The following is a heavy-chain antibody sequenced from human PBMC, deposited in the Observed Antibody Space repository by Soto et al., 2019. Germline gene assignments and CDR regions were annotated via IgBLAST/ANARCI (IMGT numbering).Heavy chain of an antibody. D-gene: IGHD3-9*01. V-gene: IGHV1-18*01. CDR2: ISAYNGNT. Sequence: QVPLVQSGAEVKKPGASVKVSCKASGYTFTSYGISWVRQAPGQGLEWMGWISAYNGNTNYAQKLQGRVTMTTDTSTSTAYMELRSLRSDDTAVYYCARGPAHNYDILTGYYSGQIYYYGMDVWGQGTTVTVSS. CDR1: GYTFTSYG. J-gene: IGHJ6*02. CDR3: ARGPAHNYDILTGYYSGQIYYYGMDV.